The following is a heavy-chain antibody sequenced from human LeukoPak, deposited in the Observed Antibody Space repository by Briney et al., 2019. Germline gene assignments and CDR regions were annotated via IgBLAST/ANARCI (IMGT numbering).Heavy chain of an antibody. CDR1: GGSTSGYY. CDR3: GRGVAGSGSMPNY. J-gene: IGHJ4*02. V-gene: IGHV4-59*01. CDR2: LYYSGDT. Sequence: PSETLSLTCSVAGGSTSGYYWMWIRQPPGKGLEWIGYLYYSGDTKYSTSLESRVTISEDTSKNQASLKLRSVTAADTAVYYCGRGVAGSGSMPNYWGQGTLVTVSS. D-gene: IGHD1-26*01.